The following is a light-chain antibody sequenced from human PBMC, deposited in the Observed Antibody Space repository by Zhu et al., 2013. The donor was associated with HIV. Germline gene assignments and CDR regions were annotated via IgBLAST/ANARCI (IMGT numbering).Light chain of an antibody. CDR3: NSHRSGTTLVL. CDR1: SSDVGVYNF. Sequence: QSALTQPASVSGSPGQSITISCTGTSSDVGVYNFVSWYQQLPGKAPKLMIFEVSNRPSGVSSRFSGSKSGNTASLTISGLQDDDEAEYYCNSHRSGTTLVLFGGGTKVTVL. J-gene: IGLJ2*01. CDR2: EVS. V-gene: IGLV2-14*01.